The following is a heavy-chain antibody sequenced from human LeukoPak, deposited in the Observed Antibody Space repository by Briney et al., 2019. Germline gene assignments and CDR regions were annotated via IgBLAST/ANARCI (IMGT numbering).Heavy chain of an antibody. CDR3: ARDQYYYDSSGYYYTWSTYYYYYYMDV. V-gene: IGHV1-46*01. J-gene: IGHJ6*03. D-gene: IGHD3-22*01. CDR1: RYTFTSYY. Sequence: ASVKVSCKASRYTFTSYYMHWVRQAPGQGLEWMGIINPSGGSTSYAQKFQGRVTMTRDTSTGTVYMELSSLRSEDTAVYYCARDQYYYDSSGYYYTWSTYYYYYYMDVWGKGTTVTVSS. CDR2: INPSGGST.